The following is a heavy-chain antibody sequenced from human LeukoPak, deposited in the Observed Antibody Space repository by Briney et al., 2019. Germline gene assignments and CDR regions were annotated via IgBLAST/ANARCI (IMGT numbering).Heavy chain of an antibody. Sequence: GGSLRLSCAGPRFSVSSSYMSWVRQAPGKGLEWVSAISGSGGSTYYADSVKGRFTISRDNSKNTLYLQMNSLRAEDTAVYYCAKPSRITMISYYFDYWGQGTLVTVSS. V-gene: IGHV3-23*01. CDR2: ISGSGGST. D-gene: IGHD3-22*01. CDR1: RFSVSSSY. J-gene: IGHJ4*02. CDR3: AKPSRITMISYYFDY.